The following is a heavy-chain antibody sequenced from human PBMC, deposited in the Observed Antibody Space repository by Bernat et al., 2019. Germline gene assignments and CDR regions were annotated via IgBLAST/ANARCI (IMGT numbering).Heavy chain of an antibody. D-gene: IGHD3-22*01. CDR3: ARVSLVIYYGMDV. CDR1: GGSVSSGSYY. J-gene: IGHJ6*02. Sequence: QVQLQESGPGLVKPSETLSLTCTVSGGSVSSGSYYWSWIRQPPGKGLEWIEYIYYSGSTNYNPSLKSRVTISVDTSKNQFSLKLSSVTAADTAVYYCARVSLVIYYGMDVWGQGTTVTVSS. V-gene: IGHV4-61*01. CDR2: IYYSGST.